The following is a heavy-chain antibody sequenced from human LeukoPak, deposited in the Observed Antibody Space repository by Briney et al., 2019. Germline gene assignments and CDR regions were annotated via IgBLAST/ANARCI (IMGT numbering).Heavy chain of an antibody. D-gene: IGHD4/OR15-4a*01. J-gene: IGHJ4*02. V-gene: IGHV1-69*05. CDR1: GGTFSSYS. CDR2: IIPFSGTS. Sequence: ASVKVSCKASGGTFSSYSVSWVRQAPGQGLELMGRIIPFSGTSNYAQKFQGRVTISTDGSTSTAYMELSSLTSEDTAVYYCARAMTMGAFDYWGQGTPVTVSS. CDR3: ARAMTMGAFDY.